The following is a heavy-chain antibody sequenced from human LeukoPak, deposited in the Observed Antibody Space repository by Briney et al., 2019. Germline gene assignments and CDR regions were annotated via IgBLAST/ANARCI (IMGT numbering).Heavy chain of an antibody. CDR3: ARTPMRGYSSSWYPF. J-gene: IGHJ4*02. CDR1: GGSFNGYY. V-gene: IGHV4-59*10. Sequence: PSETLSLTCAVYGGSFNGYYWSWIRQPPGKGLEWIGRIYTSGSTNYNPSLKSRVTLSVDTSKNQFSLKLSSVTAADTAVYYCARTPMRGYSSSWYPFWGQGTLVTVSS. D-gene: IGHD6-13*01. CDR2: IYTSGST.